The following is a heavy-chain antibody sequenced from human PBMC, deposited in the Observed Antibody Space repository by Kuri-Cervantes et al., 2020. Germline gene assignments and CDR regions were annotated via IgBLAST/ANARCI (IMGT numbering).Heavy chain of an antibody. D-gene: IGHD5-18*01. CDR1: GFTFDDYT. CDR2: ISWDGGST. J-gene: IGHJ6*04. V-gene: IGHV3-43*01. Sequence: GESLKISCAASGFTFDDYTMHWVRQAPGKGLEWVSLISWDGGSTYYADSVKGRFTISRDNSKNSLYLQMNSLRAEDTAVYYCAREGDSYWIMDVWGKGTTVTVSS. CDR3: AREGDSYWIMDV.